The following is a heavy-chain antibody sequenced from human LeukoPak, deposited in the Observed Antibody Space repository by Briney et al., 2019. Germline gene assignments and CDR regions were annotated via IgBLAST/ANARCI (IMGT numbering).Heavy chain of an antibody. CDR2: IYYSGST. D-gene: IGHD1-14*01. J-gene: IGHJ5*02. CDR1: GGSISGYY. CDR3: ARLVTGKTNWFDP. Sequence: SETLSLTCAVSGGSISGYYWSWIPQPPGKGLEWIWYIYYSGSTNYSPSLKSRVTISLDTSKNQFSLKLSSVTAADTAVYYCARLVTGKTNWFDPWGQGTLVTVSS. V-gene: IGHV4-59*08.